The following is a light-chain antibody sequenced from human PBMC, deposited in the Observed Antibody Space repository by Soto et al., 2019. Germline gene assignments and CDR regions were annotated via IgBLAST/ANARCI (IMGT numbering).Light chain of an antibody. CDR1: NSDVGIYDF. CDR3: LLYYGGAQV. V-gene: IGLV2-14*01. Sequence: QSALTQPASVSGTPGQSITISCTGSNSDVGIYDFVSWYQHHPGRAPKLIVSEVSHRPSGVSNRFSGSKSGNTASLTISGLQSEDEADYYCLLYYGGAQVFGTGTKLTVL. CDR2: EVS. J-gene: IGLJ1*01.